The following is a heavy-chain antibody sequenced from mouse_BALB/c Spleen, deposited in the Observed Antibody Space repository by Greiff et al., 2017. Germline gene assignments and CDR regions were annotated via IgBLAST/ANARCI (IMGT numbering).Heavy chain of an antibody. CDR2: ISSGGGNT. D-gene: IGHD2-1*01. V-gene: IGHV5-9*03. Sequence: EVKLVESGGGLVKPGGSLKLSCAASGFTFSSYTMSWVRQTPEKRLEWVATISSGGGNTYYPDSVKGRFTISRDNAKNNLYLQMSSLRSEDTALYYCARGMGYGNYPYAMDYWGQGTSVTVSS. J-gene: IGHJ4*01. CDR1: GFTFSSYT. CDR3: ARGMGYGNYPYAMDY.